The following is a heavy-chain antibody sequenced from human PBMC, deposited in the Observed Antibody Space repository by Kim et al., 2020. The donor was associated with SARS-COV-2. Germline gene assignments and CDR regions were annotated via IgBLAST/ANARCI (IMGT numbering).Heavy chain of an antibody. CDR1: GFTFTDFW. CDR3: ARESVSRGVDV. Sequence: GGSLRLSCAASGFTFTDFWMGWVRQAPGTGLEWVANIKQDGSEKYYVDSVKGRFTISRDNAKNSLSLQMSSLRAEDTAVYYCARESVSRGVDVWGQGTTV. V-gene: IGHV3-7*01. J-gene: IGHJ6*02. CDR2: IKQDGSEK.